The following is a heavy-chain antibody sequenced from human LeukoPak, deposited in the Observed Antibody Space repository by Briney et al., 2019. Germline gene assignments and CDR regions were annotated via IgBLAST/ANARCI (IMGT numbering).Heavy chain of an antibody. Sequence: SETLSLTCTVSGGSISSYYWSWIRQPPGKGLEWIGYIYYSGSTNYNPPLKSRVTISVDTSKNQFSLKLSSVTAADTAVYFCAGYHAYGVTTPPLGYWGQGTLVTVSS. CDR1: GGSISSYY. CDR3: AGYHAYGVTTPPLGY. CDR2: IYYSGST. J-gene: IGHJ4*02. V-gene: IGHV4-59*08. D-gene: IGHD4-17*01.